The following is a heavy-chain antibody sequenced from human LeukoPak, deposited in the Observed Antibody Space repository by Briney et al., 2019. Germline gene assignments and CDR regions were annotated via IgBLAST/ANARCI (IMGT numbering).Heavy chain of an antibody. V-gene: IGHV3-30*03. D-gene: IGHD3-3*01. Sequence: GGSLRLSCEASGFAFSKYGMYWVRQAPGKGLEWVALILYDGSNSYYADSVKDRFTISRDNSMNTLYLQMNSLRAEDTAVYYCARVSYDFWSGYYEEPLGPIDYWGQGTLVTVSS. CDR1: GFAFSKYG. J-gene: IGHJ4*02. CDR2: ILYDGSNS. CDR3: ARVSYDFWSGYYEEPLGPIDY.